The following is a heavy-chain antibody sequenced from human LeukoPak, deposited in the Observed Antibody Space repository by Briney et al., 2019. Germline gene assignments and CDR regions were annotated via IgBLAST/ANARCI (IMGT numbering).Heavy chain of an antibody. CDR3: ARVPGNRGYDYYFDY. D-gene: IGHD5-12*01. CDR1: EYTLTSSY. Sequence: ASVKLSCKASEYTLTSSYMHWVRQAPGQGLEWVGRINPRGGSTTYAQKFQGRVTMTRDTSTSTVYMELSSLRSEDTGVYYCARVPGNRGYDYYFDYWGQGSLVTVSS. CDR2: INPRGGST. J-gene: IGHJ4*02. V-gene: IGHV1-46*01.